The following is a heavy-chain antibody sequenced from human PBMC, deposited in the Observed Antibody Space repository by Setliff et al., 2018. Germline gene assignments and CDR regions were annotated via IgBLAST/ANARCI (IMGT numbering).Heavy chain of an antibody. Sequence: SVKVSCKASGGTFSNIGISWVRQAPGQGLEWMGGIIPLFGTTNYVQEFQGRVTITTDESTSTAYMELSSLRSEDTAMYYCAREKVVVVSATSYHYYMDVWGKGTTVTVS. J-gene: IGHJ6*03. CDR1: GGTFSNIG. D-gene: IGHD2-15*01. CDR3: AREKVVVVSATSYHYYMDV. CDR2: IIPLFGTT. V-gene: IGHV1-69*05.